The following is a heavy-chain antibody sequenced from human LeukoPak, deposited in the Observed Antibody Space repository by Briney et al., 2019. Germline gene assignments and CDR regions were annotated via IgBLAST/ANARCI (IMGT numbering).Heavy chain of an antibody. D-gene: IGHD5-24*01. CDR2: IYPGDSDI. Sequence: KLGESLKISCMGSGYSFTSYWIGWVRQMPGKGLEWMGIIYPGDSDIRYSPSFQGQVTISADKSISTAYLQWSSLKASDTAMYYCARLEVEMATVYFDYWGQGILVTVSS. V-gene: IGHV5-51*01. CDR1: GYSFTSYW. J-gene: IGHJ4*02. CDR3: ARLEVEMATVYFDY.